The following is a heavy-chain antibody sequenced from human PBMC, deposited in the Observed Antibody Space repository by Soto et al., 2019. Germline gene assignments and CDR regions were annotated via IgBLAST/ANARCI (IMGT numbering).Heavy chain of an antibody. D-gene: IGHD3-16*01. V-gene: IGHV3-23*01. CDR3: AKGGFWVHYGMDA. CDR2: ISFSGDIT. Sequence: EVQLLESGGGLVQPGGSLRLSCAASGFTFSGCAMSWVRQAPGKGLEWVSSISFSGDITYYADSVKGRFTISRDNSKNTLYIEMNSLRVEDTAVYHCAKGGFWVHYGMDAWGQGTTVTVSS. CDR1: GFTFSGCA. J-gene: IGHJ6*02.